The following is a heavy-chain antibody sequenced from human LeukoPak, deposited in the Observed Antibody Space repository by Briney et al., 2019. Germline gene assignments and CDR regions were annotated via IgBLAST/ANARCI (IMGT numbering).Heavy chain of an antibody. CDR3: ARGLWVPNYYDSSGYRDRDDY. J-gene: IGHJ4*02. CDR2: INPNSGGT. D-gene: IGHD3-22*01. V-gene: IGHV1-2*02. Sequence: AASVKVSCKASGYTFTGYYMHWVRQAPGQGLEWMGWINPNSGGTNYAQKFQGRVTMTRDTSISTAYMELSRLRSDDTAVYYCARGLWVPNYYDSSGYRDRDDYWGQGTLVTVSS. CDR1: GYTFTGYY.